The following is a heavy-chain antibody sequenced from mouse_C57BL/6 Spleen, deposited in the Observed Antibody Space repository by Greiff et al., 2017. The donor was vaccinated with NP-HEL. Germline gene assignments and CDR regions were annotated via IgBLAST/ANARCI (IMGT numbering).Heavy chain of an antibody. Sequence: VQLQQSGPELVKPGASVKISCKASGYTFTDYYMNWVKQSHGKSLEWIGDINPNNGGTSYNQKFKGKATLTVDKSSSTAYMELRSLTSEDSAVYYCARGETYYGSSLYYFDYWGQGTTLTVSS. V-gene: IGHV1-26*01. CDR3: ARGETYYGSSLYYFDY. J-gene: IGHJ2*01. CDR2: INPNNGGT. D-gene: IGHD1-1*01. CDR1: GYTFTDYY.